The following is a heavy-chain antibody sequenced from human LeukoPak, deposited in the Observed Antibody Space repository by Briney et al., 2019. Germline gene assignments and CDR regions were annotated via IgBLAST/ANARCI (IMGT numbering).Heavy chain of an antibody. CDR1: GYTFTGYY. CDR3: ARDRPDAIRRGANNNWFDP. CDR2: INPNSGGT. Sequence: ASVKVSCKASGYTFTGYYMHWVRQAPGQGLEWMGWINPNSGGTNYAQKFQGRVTMTRDTSISTAYMELSRLRSDDTAVYYCARDRPDAIRRGANNNWFDPWGQGTLVTVSS. J-gene: IGHJ5*02. D-gene: IGHD2-2*02. V-gene: IGHV1-2*02.